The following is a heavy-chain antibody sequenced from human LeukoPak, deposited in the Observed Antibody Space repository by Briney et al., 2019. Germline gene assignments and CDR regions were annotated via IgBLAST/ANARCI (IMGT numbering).Heavy chain of an antibody. CDR3: ARDSNMRRMGWFDP. D-gene: IGHD2/OR15-2a*01. Sequence: KAGGSLRLSCAASGFTFSSYSMNWVRQAPGKGLEWVSSISSSNSYIYYADSVKGRFTISRDNAKNSLYLQMNSLRAEDTAVYYCARDSNMRRMGWFDPWGQGTLVTVSS. CDR1: GFTFSSYS. CDR2: ISSSNSYI. J-gene: IGHJ5*02. V-gene: IGHV3-21*04.